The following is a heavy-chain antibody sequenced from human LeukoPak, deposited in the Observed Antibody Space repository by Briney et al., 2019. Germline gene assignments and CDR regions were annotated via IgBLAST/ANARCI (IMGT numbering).Heavy chain of an antibody. Sequence: PGGSLRLSCAASGFTFSDYYMSWIRQAPGKGLEWVGFIRSKAYGGTTEYAASVKGRFTISRDDSKSIAYLQMNSLKTEDTAVYYCTRDMVRGEHWGQGTLVTVSS. J-gene: IGHJ1*01. D-gene: IGHD3-10*01. CDR1: GFTFSDYY. V-gene: IGHV3-49*03. CDR2: IRSKAYGGTT. CDR3: TRDMVRGEH.